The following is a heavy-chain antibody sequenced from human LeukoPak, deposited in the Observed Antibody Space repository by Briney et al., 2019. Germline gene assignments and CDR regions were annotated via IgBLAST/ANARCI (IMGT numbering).Heavy chain of an antibody. CDR2: IYTSGST. J-gene: IGHJ4*02. CDR3: ASEGKLVLVD. D-gene: IGHD2-8*02. CDR1: GGSISSGSYY. V-gene: IGHV4-61*02. Sequence: SQTLSLTCTVSGGSISSGSYYWSWIRQPAGKGLEWIGRIYTSGSTNYNPSLKSRVTISVDTSKNQVSLKLSSVTAADTAVYYCASEGKLVLVDWGQGTLVTVSS.